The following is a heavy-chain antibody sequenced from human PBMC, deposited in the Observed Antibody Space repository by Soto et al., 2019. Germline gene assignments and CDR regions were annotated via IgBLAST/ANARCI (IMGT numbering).Heavy chain of an antibody. CDR3: AKVVKYDVLTGYYKGPDYYGMDV. J-gene: IGHJ6*02. CDR2: ISGSGGST. D-gene: IGHD3-9*01. Sequence: PGGSLRLSCAASGFTFSIYSMNWVRQAPGKGLEWVSLISGSGGSTHYADSVEGRFTISRDNSKNTLYLEMDSLSAEDTAVYYCAKVVKYDVLTGYYKGPDYYGMDVWGQGTTVTVSS. CDR1: GFTFSIYS. V-gene: IGHV3-23*01.